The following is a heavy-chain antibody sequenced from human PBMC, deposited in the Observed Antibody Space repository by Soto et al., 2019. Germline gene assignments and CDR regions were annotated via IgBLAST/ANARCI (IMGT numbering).Heavy chain of an antibody. D-gene: IGHD2-21*01. Sequence: TLFLTSAVFGGSLRRGGFSWSWIRQPPGKGLEWIGYIYHSGNIYYNPSLKSRVTISVDRSKNQFSLKLSSVTAADTAVYYCARIPSPWGQGTLVTVSS. CDR1: GGSLRRGGFS. V-gene: IGHV4-30-2*01. CDR2: IYHSGNI. J-gene: IGHJ5*02. CDR3: ARIPSP.